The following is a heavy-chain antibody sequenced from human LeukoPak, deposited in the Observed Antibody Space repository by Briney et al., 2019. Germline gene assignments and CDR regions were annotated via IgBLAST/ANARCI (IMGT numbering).Heavy chain of an antibody. CDR2: ISWNSGNI. CDR1: GFTFDDYA. J-gene: IGHJ1*01. Sequence: GGSLRLSCAASGFTFDDYAMHWVRQAPGKGLEWVSGISWNSGNIGYADSVKGRFTISRDNAKNSLFLQMNSLRAEDTALYYCLKGGSYSRLEYFHHWGQGTLVTVSS. CDR3: LKGGSYSRLEYFHH. D-gene: IGHD1-26*01. V-gene: IGHV3-9*01.